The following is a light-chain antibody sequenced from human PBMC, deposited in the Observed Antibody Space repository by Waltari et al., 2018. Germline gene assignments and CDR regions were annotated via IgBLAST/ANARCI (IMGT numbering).Light chain of an antibody. CDR2: DVS. CDR1: NGDVGDY. CDR3: CSYTRSSSTRYWV. Sequence: QTALTQPASVPGSPGQSITLSCTGTNGDVGDYVSWYHQPPGNAPKLLIYDVSNRPPGVSNRFSGSKSGNAASLTISGLQAEDGADYYCCSYTRSSSTRYWVFGGGTTLTVL. V-gene: IGLV2-14*03. J-gene: IGLJ3*02.